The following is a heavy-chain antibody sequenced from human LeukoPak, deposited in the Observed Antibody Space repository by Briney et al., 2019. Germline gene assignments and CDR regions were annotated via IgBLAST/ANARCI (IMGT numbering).Heavy chain of an antibody. CDR3: VRDRTVSTILDY. D-gene: IGHD5/OR15-5a*01. V-gene: IGHV3-21*06. Sequence: GGSLRLSCEASGFTFNTYSMNWARQAPGKGLEWVSSISSSGTYTYYADSLKGRFTISRDNAKNTVYLQMNSLRDEDTAVYYCVRDRTVSTILDYWGQGTLVTVSS. J-gene: IGHJ4*02. CDR1: GFTFNTYS. CDR2: ISSSGTYT.